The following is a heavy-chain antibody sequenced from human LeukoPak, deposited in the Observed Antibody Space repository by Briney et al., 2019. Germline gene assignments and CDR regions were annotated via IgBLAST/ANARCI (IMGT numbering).Heavy chain of an antibody. CDR2: ISSSSSYT. J-gene: IGHJ4*02. Sequence: PGGSLRLSCAASGFTFSDYYMSWIRQAPGKGLEWVSYISSSSSYTNYADSVKGRFTISRDNAKNSLCLQMNSLRAEDTAVYYCARGGEWEPVYWGQGTLVTVSS. CDR1: GFTFSDYY. D-gene: IGHD1-26*01. V-gene: IGHV3-11*05. CDR3: ARGGEWEPVY.